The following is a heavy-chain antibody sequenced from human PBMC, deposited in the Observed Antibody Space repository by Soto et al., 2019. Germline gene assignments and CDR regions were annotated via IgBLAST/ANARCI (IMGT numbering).Heavy chain of an antibody. CDR2: ISAYNGNT. Sequence: ASVKVSCKASGYTFTSYGISWVRQAPGQRLERKGWISAYNGNTNYSQKFQGRVTITRDTSASTAYMELSSLRSEDTAVYYCAREEEYSGYDFSCMDVWGQGTTVTVSS. J-gene: IGHJ6*02. CDR3: AREEEYSGYDFSCMDV. CDR1: GYTFTSYG. D-gene: IGHD5-12*01. V-gene: IGHV1-18*01.